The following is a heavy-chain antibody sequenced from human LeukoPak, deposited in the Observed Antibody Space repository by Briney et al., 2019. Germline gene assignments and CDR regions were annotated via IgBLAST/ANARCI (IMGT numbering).Heavy chain of an antibody. CDR2: INPNSGGT. CDR1: GYTFTGYY. Sequence: GASVTVSFTASGYTFTGYYMHWVRQAPGQGLEWMGWINPNSGGTHYAQKFQGRVTMTSDTSISTAYMLLSRLSSDDTAVYYCARFGELLSLNYYYYGMDVWGQGTTVTVSS. V-gene: IGHV1-2*02. D-gene: IGHD3-10*01. J-gene: IGHJ6*02. CDR3: ARFGELLSLNYYYYGMDV.